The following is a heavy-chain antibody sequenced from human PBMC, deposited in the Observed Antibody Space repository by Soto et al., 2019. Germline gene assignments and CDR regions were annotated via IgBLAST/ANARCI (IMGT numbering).Heavy chain of an antibody. D-gene: IGHD3-3*01. V-gene: IGHV4-39*01. Sequence: SETLSLTCTVSGGSISSSSYYWGRIRQPPGKGLEWIGSIYYSGSTYYNPSLKSRVTISVDTSKNQFSLKLSSVTAADTAVYYCARLLVTIFGVVYRPVLFPYYYGMDVWGQGTTVTVSS. CDR1: GGSISSSSYY. CDR2: IYYSGST. CDR3: ARLLVTIFGVVYRPVLFPYYYGMDV. J-gene: IGHJ6*02.